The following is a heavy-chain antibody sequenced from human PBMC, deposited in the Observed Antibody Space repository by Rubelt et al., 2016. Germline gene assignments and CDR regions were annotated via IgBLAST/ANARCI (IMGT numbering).Heavy chain of an antibody. J-gene: IGHJ4*02. CDR2: ISYDGSNK. Sequence: GRSLRLSCAASGFTFSSYAMHWVRQAPGKGLEWVAVISYDGSNKYYADPVKGRFTISRHNSKNTLYLQMNSLRAEDTAVYYCARDGSSRNKAFDYWGQGTLVTVSS. V-gene: IGHV3-30*14. D-gene: IGHD6-6*01. CDR3: ARDGSSRNKAFDY. CDR1: GFTFSSYA.